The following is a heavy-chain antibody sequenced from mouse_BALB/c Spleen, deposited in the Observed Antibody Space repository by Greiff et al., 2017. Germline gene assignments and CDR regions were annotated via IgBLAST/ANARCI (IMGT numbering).Heavy chain of an antibody. CDR2: ISDGGSYT. V-gene: IGHV5-4*02. Sequence: EVKVVESGGGLVKPGGSLKLSCAASGFTFSDYYMYWVRQTPEKRLEWVATISDGGSYTYYPDSVKGRFTISRDNAKNNLYLQMSSLKSEDTAMYYCARGGYDGYYHYAMDYWGQGTSVTVSS. CDR1: GFTFSDYY. D-gene: IGHD2-3*01. CDR3: ARGGYDGYYHYAMDY. J-gene: IGHJ4*01.